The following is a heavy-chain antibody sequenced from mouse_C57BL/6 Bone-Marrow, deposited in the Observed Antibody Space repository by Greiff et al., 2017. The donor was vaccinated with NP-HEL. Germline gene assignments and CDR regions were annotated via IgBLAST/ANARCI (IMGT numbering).Heavy chain of an antibody. CDR1: GYSFTDYN. J-gene: IGHJ1*03. V-gene: IGHV1-39*01. CDR2: INPNYGTP. D-gene: IGHD2-3*01. CDR3: ARSRVYDGYLWYFDV. Sequence: EVQLHQSGPELVKPGASVKISCKASGYSFTDYNMNWVKQSTGKSLEWIGVINPNYGTPSYNQKFKGKATLTVDQSSSTAYMQLNSLTSEDSAVYYCARSRVYDGYLWYFDVWGTGTTVTVSS.